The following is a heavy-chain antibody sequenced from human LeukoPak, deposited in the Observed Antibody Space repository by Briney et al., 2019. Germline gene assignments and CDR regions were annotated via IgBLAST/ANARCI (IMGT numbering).Heavy chain of an antibody. Sequence: SETLSLTCTVSGGSFSSYYWSWIRQPAGKGLEWIGRIYTSGSTNYNPSLKSRVTMSVDTSKNQFSLKLSSVTAADTAVYYCARSPYYGSGNTLFDPWGQGTLVTVSS. D-gene: IGHD3-10*01. CDR3: ARSPYYGSGNTLFDP. J-gene: IGHJ5*02. V-gene: IGHV4-4*07. CDR2: IYTSGST. CDR1: GGSFSSYY.